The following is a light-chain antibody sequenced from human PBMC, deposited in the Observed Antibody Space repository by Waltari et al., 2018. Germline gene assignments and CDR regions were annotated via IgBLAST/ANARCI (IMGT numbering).Light chain of an antibody. V-gene: IGKV1-39*01. CDR2: GVS. J-gene: IGKJ2*01. CDR3: QQMYSLPRT. Sequence: DTQMTQSPSSLSASVGDRVTIPCRASQNIRGYLNWYQQKPGKAPKLLIYGVSSLQSGVPSRFSGTESGADFTLTISSLQPEDFATYFCQQMYSLPRTFGQGTKLEI. CDR1: QNIRGY.